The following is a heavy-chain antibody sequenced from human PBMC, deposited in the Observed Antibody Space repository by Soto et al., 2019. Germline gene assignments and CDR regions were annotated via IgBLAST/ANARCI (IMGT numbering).Heavy chain of an antibody. J-gene: IGHJ4*02. CDR3: ANGGGWSLAVASPFDY. CDR2: ISDSGGST. V-gene: IGHV3-23*01. Sequence: HPGGSLRLSCVVSGSTFSSDDMSWVRQAPGRGLEWVSGISDSGGSTYYADSVKGRFTISRDNAKNTLYLQMKSLRVEDTALYYCANGGGWSLAVASPFDYWGQGTLVTVSS. CDR1: GSTFSSDD. D-gene: IGHD6-19*01.